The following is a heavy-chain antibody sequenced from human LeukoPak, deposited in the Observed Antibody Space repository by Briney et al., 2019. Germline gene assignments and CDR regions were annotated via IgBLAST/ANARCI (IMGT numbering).Heavy chain of an antibody. CDR1: GGFIRSYY. V-gene: IGHV4-59*01. J-gene: IGHJ6*02. Sequence: SETLSLTCTVSGGFIRSYYWSWIRLPPGKGLEWIGFVYYSGSTNYNPSLKSRVTISVDTSKNQFSLKLSSVTTADTAVYYCARNIVYGGDSHYYDDMDVWGQGNTVTVSS. CDR3: ARNIVYGGDSHYYDDMDV. D-gene: IGHD4-23*01. CDR2: VYYSGST.